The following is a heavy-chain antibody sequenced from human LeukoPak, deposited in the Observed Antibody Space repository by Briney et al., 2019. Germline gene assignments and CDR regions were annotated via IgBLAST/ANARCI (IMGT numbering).Heavy chain of an antibody. CDR1: GFTFDDYA. J-gene: IGHJ6*03. Sequence: GGSLRLSCAASGFTFDDYAMHWVRQGPGKGLEWVSRISWDGDSTYYADSVKGRFTISRDNSKNSLYLQMNSLRAEDTALYYCAKSRSGYYGTYYMDVWGKGTTVTVSS. CDR2: ISWDGDST. CDR3: AKSRSGYYGTYYMDV. D-gene: IGHD3-3*01. V-gene: IGHV3-43D*03.